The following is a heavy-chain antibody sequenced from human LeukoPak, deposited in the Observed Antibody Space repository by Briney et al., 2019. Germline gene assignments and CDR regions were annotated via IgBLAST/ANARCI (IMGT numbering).Heavy chain of an antibody. CDR1: GFTFDDYA. V-gene: IGHV3-21*01. D-gene: IGHD5-18*01. Sequence: GGSLRLSCAASGFTFDDYAMHWVRQAPGKGLEWVSSISSSSSYIYYADSVKGRFTISRDNAKNSLYLQMNSLRAEDTAVYYCARDRYSYGAFDIWGQGTMVTVSS. CDR2: ISSSSSYI. CDR3: ARDRYSYGAFDI. J-gene: IGHJ3*02.